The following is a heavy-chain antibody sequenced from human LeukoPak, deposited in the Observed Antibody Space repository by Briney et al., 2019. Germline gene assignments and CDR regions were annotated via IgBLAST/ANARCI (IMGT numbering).Heavy chain of an antibody. J-gene: IGHJ3*02. V-gene: IGHV3-15*01. CDR1: GFTFSNAW. D-gene: IGHD3-22*01. CDR2: IKSKTDGGTT. CDR3: TTDLIVVVIRVDAFDI. Sequence: GGSLRLSCAASGFTFSNAWMSWVRQAPGKGQEWVGRIKSKTDGGTTDYAAPVKGRFTISRDDSKNTLYLQMNSLKTEDTAVYYCTTDLIVVVIRVDAFDIWGQGTMVTVSS.